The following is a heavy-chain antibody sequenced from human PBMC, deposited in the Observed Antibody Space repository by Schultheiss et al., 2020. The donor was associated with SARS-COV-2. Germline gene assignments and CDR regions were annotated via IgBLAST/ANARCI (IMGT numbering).Heavy chain of an antibody. Sequence: GGSLRLSCAASGFTFSSYTMHWVRQAPGKGLEWVAVIWYDGSNKYYADSVKGRFTISRDNSKKMMYLQMNSVRLEDTAVYYCARERGRYVVWGKGTTVTVSS. CDR2: IWYDGSNK. D-gene: IGHD1-14*01. J-gene: IGHJ6*04. CDR3: ARERGRYVV. V-gene: IGHV3-30*04. CDR1: GFTFSSYT.